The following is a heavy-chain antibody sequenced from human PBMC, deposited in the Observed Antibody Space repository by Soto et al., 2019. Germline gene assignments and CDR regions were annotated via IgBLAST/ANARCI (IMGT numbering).Heavy chain of an antibody. CDR1: GGSISSGDYY. V-gene: IGHV4-30-4*01. CDR3: ARAISAVYYYYGMDV. D-gene: IGHD2-21*01. CDR2: IYYSGST. J-gene: IGHJ6*02. Sequence: PSETLSLTCTVSGGSISSGDYYWSWIRQPPGKGLEWIGYIYYSGSTFYNPSLKNRVTISLDTSKNQFSLKLSSVTAADTAVYYCARAISAVYYYYGMDVWGQGTTVTVSS.